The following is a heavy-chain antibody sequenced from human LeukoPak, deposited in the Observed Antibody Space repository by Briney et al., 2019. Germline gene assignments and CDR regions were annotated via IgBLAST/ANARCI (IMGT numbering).Heavy chain of an antibody. CDR1: GFTFSSYA. CDR3: AKARVNYYYYYGMDV. J-gene: IGHJ6*02. CDR2: IGGSGDDT. D-gene: IGHD3-22*01. V-gene: IGHV3-23*01. Sequence: PGGSLRLSCAASGFTFSSYAMSWVRQAPGKGLEWVSHIGGSGDDTSYADSVKGRFTISRDNSKNTLYLQMNSLRAEDTAVYYCAKARVNYYYYYGMDVWGQGTTVTVSS.